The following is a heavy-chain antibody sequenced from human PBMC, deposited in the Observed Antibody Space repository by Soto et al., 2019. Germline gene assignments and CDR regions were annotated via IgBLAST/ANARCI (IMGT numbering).Heavy chain of an antibody. D-gene: IGHD2-2*01. CDR3: ARDPGGHYCTSTSCLYFFDH. V-gene: IGHV3-23*01. CDR2: ISDSGST. Sequence: EVQLLESGGALVQPGGSLSPPGPPFGLPSGIHPWTWFPKPPGRGRGWVSTISDSGSTYYADSVKGRFTISRDNSKNTLYLQMNSLRAEDTAVYYCARDPGGHYCTSTSCLYFFDHWGQGTLVIVSS. CDR1: GLPSGIHP. J-gene: IGHJ4*02.